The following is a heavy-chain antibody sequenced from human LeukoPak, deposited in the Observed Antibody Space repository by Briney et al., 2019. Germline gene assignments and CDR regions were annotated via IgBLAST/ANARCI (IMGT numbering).Heavy chain of an antibody. CDR2: IYYSGST. CDR1: GGSISSGGYY. Sequence: SQTLSLTCTVSGGSISSGGYYWSWIRQHPGKGLEWIGYIYYSGSTYYNPSLKSRVTISVDTSKNQFSLKLSSVTAADTAVYYCARGTTVNAPGDYWGQGTLVTVSS. CDR3: ARGTTVNAPGDY. D-gene: IGHD4-17*01. J-gene: IGHJ4*02. V-gene: IGHV4-31*03.